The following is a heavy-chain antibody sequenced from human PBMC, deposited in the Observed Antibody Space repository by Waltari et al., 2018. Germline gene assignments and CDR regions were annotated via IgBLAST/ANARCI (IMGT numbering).Heavy chain of an antibody. J-gene: IGHJ6*03. Sequence: QVQLVQSGAEVKKPGSSVKVSCKAFGGTFRSSAITWVRQAPGQGLEWMGRIIPKFGTTHYAHKFQGRATITTDKSTSTAYMELSGLRSEDTAVYYCARDPPGRGYYHTYYMDVWGKGTTVTISS. CDR2: IIPKFGTT. D-gene: IGHD2-8*02. CDR3: ARDPPGRGYYHTYYMDV. CDR1: GGTFRSSA. V-gene: IGHV1-69*05.